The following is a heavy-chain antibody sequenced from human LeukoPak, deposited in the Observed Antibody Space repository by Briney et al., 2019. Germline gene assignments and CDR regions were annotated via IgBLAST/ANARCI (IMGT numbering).Heavy chain of an antibody. CDR1: GGSISSSNW. CDR2: IYHSGST. CDR3: ARDMVGATEIDY. V-gene: IGHV4-4*02. J-gene: IGHJ4*02. D-gene: IGHD1-26*01. Sequence: PSETLSLTCAVSGGSISSSNWWSWVRQPPGKGLEWIGVIYHSGSTNYNPSLKSRVTISVDKSKNQFSLKLSSVTAADTAVYYCARDMVGATEIDYWGQGTLVTVSS.